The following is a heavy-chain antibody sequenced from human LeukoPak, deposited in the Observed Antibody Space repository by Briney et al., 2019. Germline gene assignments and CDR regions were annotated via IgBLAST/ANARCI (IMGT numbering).Heavy chain of an antibody. CDR3: ATWGIAVAGTFDY. CDR1: GGSISSNY. CDR2: IYYSGST. V-gene: IGHV4-59*08. J-gene: IGHJ4*02. D-gene: IGHD6-19*01. Sequence: SETLSLTCTVSGGSISSNYWSWIRQPPGKGLEWIGYIYYSGSTNYNPSLKSRVAISVDTSKNQFSLKLSSVTAADTAVYYCATWGIAVAGTFDYWGQGTLVTVST.